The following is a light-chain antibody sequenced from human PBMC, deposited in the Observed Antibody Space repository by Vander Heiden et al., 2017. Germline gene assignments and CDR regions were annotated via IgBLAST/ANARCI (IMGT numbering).Light chain of an antibody. J-gene: IGKJ1*01. CDR3: QQFNTRT. CDR1: QSVSSN. Sequence: EIVMTQSPATLSVSPGERATLSCRASQSVSSNLAWYQQKPGQAPRLLIYAASTRAAGIPASFSGSGSGTEFTLTISNLQSEDFAVYYCQQFNTRTFGQGTKVEIK. V-gene: IGKV3-15*01. CDR2: AAS.